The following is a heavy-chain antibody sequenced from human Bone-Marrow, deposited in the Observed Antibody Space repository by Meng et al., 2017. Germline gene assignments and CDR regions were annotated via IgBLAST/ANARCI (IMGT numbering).Heavy chain of an antibody. J-gene: IGHJ6*02. CDR2: ISYDGSNK. D-gene: IGHD3-22*01. CDR3: AREDSSGYYPATGRGMDV. V-gene: IGHV3-30*05. Sequence: GESLKISCAASGFTFSSYSMNWVRQAPGKGLEWVAVISYDGSNKYYADSVKGRFTISRDNSKNTLYLQMNSLRAENTAVYYCAREDSSGYYPATGRGMDVWGQGTTVTVSS. CDR1: GFTFSSYS.